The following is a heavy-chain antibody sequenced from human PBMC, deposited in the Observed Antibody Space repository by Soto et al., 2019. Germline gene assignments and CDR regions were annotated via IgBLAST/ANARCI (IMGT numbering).Heavy chain of an antibody. V-gene: IGHV4-39*01. J-gene: IGHJ6*02. CDR3: ARQDSRRSGYYKDYYYGMDV. Sequence: SETVSLTCTVSGGSISSSSYYWGWIRQPPGKGLAWIGSIYYSGSTYYNPSLKSRVTISVDTSKNQFSLKLSSVTAADTAVYYCARQDSRRSGYYKDYYYGMDVWGQGTTVTVSS. CDR1: GGSISSSSYY. D-gene: IGHD3-3*01. CDR2: IYYSGST.